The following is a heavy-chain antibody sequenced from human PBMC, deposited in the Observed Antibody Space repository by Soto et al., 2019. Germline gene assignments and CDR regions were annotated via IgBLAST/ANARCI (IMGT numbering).Heavy chain of an antibody. CDR3: AKDSLGSSSWFGYYYYYGMDV. Sequence: GGSLRLSCAASGFTFSSYGMHWVRQAPGKGLEWVAVISYDGSNKYYADSVKGRFTISRDNSKNTLYLQMNSLRAEDTAVYYCAKDSLGSSSWFGYYYYYGMDVWGQGTTVTVSS. CDR2: ISYDGSNK. J-gene: IGHJ6*02. V-gene: IGHV3-30*18. CDR1: GFTFSSYG. D-gene: IGHD6-13*01.